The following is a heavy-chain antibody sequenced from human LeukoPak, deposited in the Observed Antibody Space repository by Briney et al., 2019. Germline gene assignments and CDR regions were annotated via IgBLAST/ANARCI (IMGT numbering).Heavy chain of an antibody. Sequence: SETLSLTCTVSGGSISIGGYYWSWIRQHPGKGLEWIGYIYYSETTYYNPSLRSRVAISVDTSKNQFSLKLTSVTAADTAVYYCARDPGVAEALPLNAFDIWGHGTMVAVSS. D-gene: IGHD2-8*01. CDR1: GGSISIGGYY. J-gene: IGHJ3*02. V-gene: IGHV4-31*03. CDR3: ARDPGVAEALPLNAFDI. CDR2: IYYSETT.